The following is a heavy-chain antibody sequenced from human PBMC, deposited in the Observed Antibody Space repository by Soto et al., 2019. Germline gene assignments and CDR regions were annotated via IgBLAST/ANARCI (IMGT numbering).Heavy chain of an antibody. D-gene: IGHD5-18*01. Sequence: GGSLRLSCAASGFTFSSYAMSWVRQAPGKGLEWVSTISSSGGSTYYADSVKGRFTISRDNSKNTLYLQMNSLRAEDTAVYYCAKDGLGAYTYGSYYFDYWGQGTLVTVSS. CDR2: ISSSGGST. CDR1: GFTFSSYA. V-gene: IGHV3-23*01. J-gene: IGHJ4*02. CDR3: AKDGLGAYTYGSYYFDY.